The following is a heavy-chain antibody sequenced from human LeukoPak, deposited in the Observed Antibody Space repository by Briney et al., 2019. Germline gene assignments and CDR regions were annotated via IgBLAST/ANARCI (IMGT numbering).Heavy chain of an antibody. D-gene: IGHD6-19*01. CDR3: ARDSSGDDAFDI. J-gene: IGHJ3*02. V-gene: IGHV3-11*01. CDR2: ISSSGSTI. CDR1: GFTFSDYY. Sequence: GGSLRLSCAASGFTFSDYYMSWIRQAPGKGLEWVSYISSSGSTIYYADSVKGRFTISRHNSKNTLYLQMNSLRAEDTAVYYCARDSSGDDAFDIWGQGTMVTVSS.